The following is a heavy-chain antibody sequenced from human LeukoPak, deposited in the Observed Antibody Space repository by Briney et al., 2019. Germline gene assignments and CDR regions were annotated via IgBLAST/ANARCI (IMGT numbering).Heavy chain of an antibody. CDR1: GFTFSSYG. D-gene: IGHD3-10*01. J-gene: IGHJ4*02. CDR2: ISGSGGST. CDR3: AGELGAGSGSLGY. Sequence: GGTLSLSCAASGFTFSSYGMSWIRQAPGKGLEWVSAISGSGGSTSSTASVTGRFTISRYNAKTTLSLQMNGLREEATAVYYFAGELGAGSGSLGYWGQGTLVTVSS. V-gene: IGHV3-23*01.